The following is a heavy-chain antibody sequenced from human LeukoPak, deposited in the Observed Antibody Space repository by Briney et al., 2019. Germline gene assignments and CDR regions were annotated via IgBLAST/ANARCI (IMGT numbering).Heavy chain of an antibody. D-gene: IGHD6-19*01. V-gene: IGHV4-34*01. Sequence: SETLSLTCAVYGGSFSGYYWSWIRQPPGKGLEWIGEIDHSGSTNYNPSLKSRVTISVDTSKNQFSLKLSSVTAADTAVYYCARDYSSEDYWGQGTLVTVSS. CDR3: ARDYSSEDY. CDR2: IDHSGST. CDR1: GGSFSGYY. J-gene: IGHJ4*02.